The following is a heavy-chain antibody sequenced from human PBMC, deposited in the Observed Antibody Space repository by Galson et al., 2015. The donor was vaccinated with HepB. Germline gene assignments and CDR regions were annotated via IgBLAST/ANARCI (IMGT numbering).Heavy chain of an antibody. Sequence: SLRLSCAASGFTVSSNYMSWVRQAPGKGLEWVSVIYSGGSTYYADSVKGRFTLSRDNSRNTLYLQMNSLRAEDTAVYYCARGGAYGDYVDYWGQGTLVTVSS. CDR1: GFTVSSNY. J-gene: IGHJ4*02. V-gene: IGHV3-53*01. D-gene: IGHD4-17*01. CDR3: ARGGAYGDYVDY. CDR2: IYSGGST.